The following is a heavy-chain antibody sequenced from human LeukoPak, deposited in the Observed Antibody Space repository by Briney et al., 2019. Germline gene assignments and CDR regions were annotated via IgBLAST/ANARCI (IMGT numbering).Heavy chain of an antibody. CDR1: GFTFSSYG. V-gene: IGHV3-23*01. J-gene: IGHJ4*02. CDR2: ISDRGRKT. D-gene: IGHD5-18*01. CDR3: ARGIQLWFH. Sequence: GGSLRLSCEGSGFTFSSYGMTWVRQAPGKGLEWVSVISDRGRKTDYADSVKGRFTISRDNSKNTLYLQLNSLRVEDTAVYYCARGIQLWFHWGQGTLVTVSS.